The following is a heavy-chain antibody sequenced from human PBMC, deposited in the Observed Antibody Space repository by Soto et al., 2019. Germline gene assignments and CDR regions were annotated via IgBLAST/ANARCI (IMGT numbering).Heavy chain of an antibody. J-gene: IGHJ6*02. CDR3: ARDPYNVLMVNAPNLYGMDV. CDR2: ISTYNGDT. CDR1: GYTFTTYD. V-gene: IGHV1-18*01. D-gene: IGHD2-8*01. Sequence: QVQLVQSGAEVKKPGASVKVSCKASGYTFTTYDISWVRQAPGQGLEWMGRISTYNGDTNYPQSLQGRLTMTTDTSTNTAYMELRRLRSDDTAVYYCARDPYNVLMVNAPNLYGMDVWGQGTTVTVSS.